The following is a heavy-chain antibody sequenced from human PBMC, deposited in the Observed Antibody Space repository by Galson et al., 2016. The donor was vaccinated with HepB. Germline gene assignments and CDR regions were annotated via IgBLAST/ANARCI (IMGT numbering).Heavy chain of an antibody. CDR2: XSSTGGXX. CDR3: XXSQXXXGELLXFDY. Sequence: SLXXXCAASGXXFSXXXMSXXXQTXXKGLXXVSTXSSTGGXXYYAXXVKGRFTISREXPKNTLYLQMNSLGAADTAVYYXXXSQXXXGELLXFDYWGQGXXVT. J-gene: IGHJ4*02. CDR1: GXXFSXXX. D-gene: IGHD3-10*01. V-gene: IGHV3-23*01.